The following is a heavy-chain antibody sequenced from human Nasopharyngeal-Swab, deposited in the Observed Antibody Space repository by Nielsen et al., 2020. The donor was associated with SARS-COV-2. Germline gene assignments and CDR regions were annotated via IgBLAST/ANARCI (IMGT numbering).Heavy chain of an antibody. D-gene: IGHD4-17*01. CDR3: ARVGIYGDYDLYFDY. V-gene: IGHV3-21*01. J-gene: IGHJ4*02. Sequence: GESLKISCAASGFTFGSYSMNWVRQAPGKGLEWVSSISSSSSYIYYADSVKGRFTISRDNAKNSLYLQMNSLRAEDTAVYYCARVGIYGDYDLYFDYWGQGTLVTVSS. CDR1: GFTFGSYS. CDR2: ISSSSSYI.